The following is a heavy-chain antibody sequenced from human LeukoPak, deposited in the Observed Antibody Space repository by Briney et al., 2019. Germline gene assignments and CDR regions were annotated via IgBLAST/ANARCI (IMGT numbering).Heavy chain of an antibody. J-gene: IGHJ4*02. CDR3: AKEGVTTKYLPDH. CDR1: GFTFSSYG. Sequence: GGSLRLSCAASGFTFSSYGMHWVRQAPGKGLEWVAVIWYDGSNKYYADSVKGRFTISRDNSKNTLYLQMNSPRAEDTAVYYCAKEGVTTKYLPDHWGQGTLVTVSS. D-gene: IGHD4-17*01. CDR2: IWYDGSNK. V-gene: IGHV3-33*06.